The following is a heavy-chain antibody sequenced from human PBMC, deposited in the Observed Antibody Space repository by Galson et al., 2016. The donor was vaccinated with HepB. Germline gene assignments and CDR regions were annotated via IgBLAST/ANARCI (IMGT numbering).Heavy chain of an antibody. J-gene: IGHJ3*01. CDR1: EFTVSSNY. CDR2: IYSGGTT. D-gene: IGHD2-21*01. V-gene: IGHV3-53*01. Sequence: SLRLSCAASEFTVSSNYMSWVRQAPGKGLEWVSVIYSGGTTYYADSVKGRFTISRDNFKNTLYLQMNSLRAEDPALYYCVKAQYCGGAFFLSAFDVWGHGIMVTVSS. CDR3: VKAQYCGGAFFLSAFDV.